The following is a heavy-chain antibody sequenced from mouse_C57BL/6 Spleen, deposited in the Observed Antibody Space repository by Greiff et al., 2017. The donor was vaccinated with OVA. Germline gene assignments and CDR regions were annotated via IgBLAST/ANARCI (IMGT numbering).Heavy chain of an antibody. CDR2: INPNNGGT. CDR1: GYTFTDYY. CDR3: AREETDWYCDV. Sequence: VQLKQSGPELVKPGASVKISCKASGYTFTDYYMNWVKQSHGKSLEWIGDINPNNGGTSYNQPFKGKATLPVDKSSSTAYMELRSLTSLNSTVYDCAREETDWYCDVWGTGTTVTVSS. J-gene: IGHJ1*03. V-gene: IGHV1-26*01.